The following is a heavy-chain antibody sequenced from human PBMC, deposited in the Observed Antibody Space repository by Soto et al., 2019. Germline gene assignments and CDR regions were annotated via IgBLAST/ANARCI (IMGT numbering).Heavy chain of an antibody. V-gene: IGHV3-21*01. J-gene: IGHJ4*02. Sequence: EVQLVESGGGLVKPGGSLRLSCATSGFTFISYSMNWVRQAPGKGLEWVSSISGTGSERYYADSVKGRFTISRDNAKNSLDRQWNSLRAEDTAVYYCARGGGYSYGCVDYWGQGALVTVSS. CDR3: ARGGGYSYGCVDY. D-gene: IGHD5-18*01. CDR2: ISGTGSER. CDR1: GFTFISYS.